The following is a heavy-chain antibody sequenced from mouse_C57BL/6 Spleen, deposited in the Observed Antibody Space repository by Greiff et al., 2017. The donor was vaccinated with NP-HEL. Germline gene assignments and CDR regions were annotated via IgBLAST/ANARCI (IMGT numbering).Heavy chain of an antibody. V-gene: IGHV1-54*01. CDR3: ARSYYGNYEDYFDY. J-gene: IGHJ2*01. CDR1: GYAFTNYL. D-gene: IGHD2-10*01. CDR2: INPGSGGT. Sequence: QVQLKESGAELVRPGTSVKVSCKASGYAFTNYLIEWVKQRPGQGLEWIGVINPGSGGTNYNEKFKGKATLTADKSSSTAYMQLSSLTSEDSAVYFCARSYYGNYEDYFDYWGQGTTLTVSS.